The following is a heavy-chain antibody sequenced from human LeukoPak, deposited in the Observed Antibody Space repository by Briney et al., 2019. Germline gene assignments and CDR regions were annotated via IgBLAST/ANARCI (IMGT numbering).Heavy chain of an antibody. V-gene: IGHV3-9*01. D-gene: IGHD3-9*01. J-gene: IGHJ4*02. CDR1: GFTFDDYA. Sequence: GGSLTLSCTASGFTFDDYAMHWVRQAPGQGMGWVSGISLNSGSIDYADSVKGRFTISRDNAKNSLYLQMNSLRAEDAALYYCAKEMNYDILTGYPFDYWGQGTLVTVSS. CDR2: ISLNSGSI. CDR3: AKEMNYDILTGYPFDY.